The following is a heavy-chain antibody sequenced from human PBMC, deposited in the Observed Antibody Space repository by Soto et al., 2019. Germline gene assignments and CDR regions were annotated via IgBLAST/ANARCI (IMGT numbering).Heavy chain of an antibody. CDR1: GFTFSSSA. CDR3: ARGPNPSPAVAGFDFDY. D-gene: IGHD6-19*01. J-gene: IGHJ4*02. CDR2: INNRGDST. V-gene: IGHV3-23*01. Sequence: EVQLLESGGGLVQPGGSLRLSCAASGFTFSSSAMTWVRQAPGKGPEWVSSINNRGDSTYYADSVKGRFTISRDNAKNSLYLQMNSLRAEDTAVYYCARGPNPSPAVAGFDFDYWGQGTLVTVSS.